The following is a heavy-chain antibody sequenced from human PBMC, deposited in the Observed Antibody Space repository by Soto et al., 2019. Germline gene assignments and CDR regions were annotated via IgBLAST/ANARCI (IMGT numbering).Heavy chain of an antibody. CDR3: AKDGARYFDLLWFDY. CDR1: GFTFSSYG. Sequence: QVQLVESGGGVVQPGRSLRLSCAASGFTFSSYGMHWVRQAPGKGLEWVAVISYDGSNKYYADSVKGLFTISRDNSKNTLYLQMNSLRAEDTAVYYCAKDGARYFDLLWFDYWGQGTLVTVSS. J-gene: IGHJ4*02. CDR2: ISYDGSNK. V-gene: IGHV3-30*18. D-gene: IGHD3-9*01.